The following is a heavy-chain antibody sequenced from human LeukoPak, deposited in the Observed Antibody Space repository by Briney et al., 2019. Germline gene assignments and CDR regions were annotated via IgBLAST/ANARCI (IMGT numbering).Heavy chain of an antibody. CDR2: ISASGIT. Sequence: ISASGITFYADSVKGRFTISRDNSKNTLYLQMNSLGVEDTAAYYCAKKTPTDATVGNYFDYWGQGTLVTVSS. D-gene: IGHD2-15*01. J-gene: IGHJ4*02. CDR3: AKKTPTDATVGNYFDY. V-gene: IGHV3-23*01.